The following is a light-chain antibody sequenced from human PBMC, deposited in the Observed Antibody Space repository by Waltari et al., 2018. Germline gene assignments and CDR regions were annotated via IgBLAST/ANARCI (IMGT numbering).Light chain of an antibody. V-gene: IGLV2-14*01. CDR2: DVS. CDR1: SSDVGGYNS. Sequence: QSALTQPASVSGSPGQSITLSCTGTSSDVGGYNSVSCYQQHPGKAPKLMIYDVSNRPSGVSNRFSGSKSGNTASLTISGLQAEDEADYYCSSYTSSSTLDVVFGGGTKLTVL. J-gene: IGLJ2*01. CDR3: SSYTSSSTLDVV.